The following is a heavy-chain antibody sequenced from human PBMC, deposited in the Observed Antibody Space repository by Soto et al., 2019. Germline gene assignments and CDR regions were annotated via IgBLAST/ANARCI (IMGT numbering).Heavy chain of an antibody. J-gene: IGHJ3*02. D-gene: IGHD2-2*01. CDR1: GGSSSSSRYY. CDR2: VYYSGSS. V-gene: IGHV4-39*02. CDR3: ARDVVVPVASDAFDI. Sequence: QLQLQESGPGLVKPSETLSLSCTVSGGSSSSSRYYWGWIRQPPGKGLEWIGTVYYSGSSYYNPSLKSRVTISVDTSKNQFSLKLSSVTAADTAVYYCARDVVVPVASDAFDIWGQGTMVTVSS.